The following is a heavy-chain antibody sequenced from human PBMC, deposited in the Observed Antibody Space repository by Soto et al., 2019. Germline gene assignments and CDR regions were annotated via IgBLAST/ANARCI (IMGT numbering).Heavy chain of an antibody. V-gene: IGHV4-31*03. Sequence: QVQLQESGPGLVKPSQTLSLTCTVSGGSISSGGYYWSWIRQHPGKGLEWIGYIYYSGSTYYNPSLKSRVTISVDTSKNQFSLKLSSVTAADTAVYYGARVVTTMVRGVIKGGSLIFGAFDIWGQGTMVTVSS. D-gene: IGHD3-10*01. J-gene: IGHJ3*02. CDR1: GGSISSGGYY. CDR2: IYYSGST. CDR3: ARVVTTMVRGVIKGGSLIFGAFDI.